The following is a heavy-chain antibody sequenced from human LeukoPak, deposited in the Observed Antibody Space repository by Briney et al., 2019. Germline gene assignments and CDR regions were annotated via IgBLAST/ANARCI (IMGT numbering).Heavy chain of an antibody. CDR1: GGSFSGYY. Sequence: SETLSLTCAVYGGSFSGYYWSWIRQPPGKGLEWVGEINHSGSTNYNPSLKSRVTISVDTSKNQFSLKLSSVTAADTAVYYCARGLKGIGYYYGSGSYPPPYYFDYWGQGTLVTVSS. J-gene: IGHJ4*02. V-gene: IGHV4-34*01. CDR2: INHSGST. D-gene: IGHD3-10*01. CDR3: ARGLKGIGYYYGSGSYPPPYYFDY.